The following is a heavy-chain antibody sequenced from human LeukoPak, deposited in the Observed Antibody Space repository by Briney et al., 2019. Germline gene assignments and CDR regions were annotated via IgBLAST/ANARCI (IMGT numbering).Heavy chain of an antibody. CDR2: IIHDGTDK. CDR3: AREDWGPRFDP. J-gene: IGHJ5*02. Sequence: GGGLRLSCAASGFTSSTYWMTWVRQAPGEGVQWVANIIHDGTDKNYADSVKGRFTISRDHAKRSMFLQMNSLRAEDTGLYYCAREDWGPRFDPRGQGTLVTVSS. D-gene: IGHD7-27*01. CDR1: GFTSSTYW. V-gene: IGHV3-7*05.